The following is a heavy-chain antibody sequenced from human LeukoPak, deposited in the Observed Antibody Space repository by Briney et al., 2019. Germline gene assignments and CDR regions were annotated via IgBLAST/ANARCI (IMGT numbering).Heavy chain of an antibody. CDR3: ARTRGAAVNFDY. D-gene: IGHD6-13*01. CDR2: IYYTGST. V-gene: IGHV4-59*01. Sequence: PSETLSLTCSVSGGSISSYYWNWIRQPPGKGLEWIGYIYYTGSTNYNPSLKSRVTISVDTPKNQFSLSLTSVTAADTAVYYCARTRGAAVNFDYWGQGTLVTVSS. CDR1: GGSISSYY. J-gene: IGHJ4*02.